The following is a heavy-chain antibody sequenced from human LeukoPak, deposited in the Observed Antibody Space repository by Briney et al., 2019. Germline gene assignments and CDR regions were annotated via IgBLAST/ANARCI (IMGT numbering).Heavy chain of an antibody. CDR3: AKAQELYCSGGSCYSVPYYFDY. J-gene: IGHJ4*02. V-gene: IGHV3-23*01. CDR2: ISGSGDGA. Sequence: PGGSLRLSCAASGFTSSTYAMSWVRQAPGKGLQWVSLISGSGDGAHYADSVKGRFTISRDNSKNTLYLQMNSLRAEDTAVYYCAKAQELYCSGGSCYSVPYYFDYWGQGTLVTVSS. D-gene: IGHD2-15*01. CDR1: GFTSSTYA.